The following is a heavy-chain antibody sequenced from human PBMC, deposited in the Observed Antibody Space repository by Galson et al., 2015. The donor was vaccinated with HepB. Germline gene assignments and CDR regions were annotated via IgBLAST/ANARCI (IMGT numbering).Heavy chain of an antibody. CDR2: INAGNGNT. Sequence: SVKVSCKASGYTFTSYAMHWVRQAPGQRLEWMGWINAGNGNTKYSQKFQGRVTITRDTSASTAYMELSSLRSEDTAVYYCARDRSSGWSFDYWGQGTLVTVSS. V-gene: IGHV1-3*01. J-gene: IGHJ4*02. D-gene: IGHD6-19*01. CDR1: GYTFTSYA. CDR3: ARDRSSGWSFDY.